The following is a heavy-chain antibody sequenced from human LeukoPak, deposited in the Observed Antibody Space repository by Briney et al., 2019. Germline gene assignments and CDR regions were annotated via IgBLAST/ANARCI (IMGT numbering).Heavy chain of an antibody. V-gene: IGHV4-39*07. Sequence: SGTLSHTCSVPGDSLIGYYWGWIRQPPRKGLEWVGNIYYTGNTYYNSSLMSRVTISLDTSNNQISQKVISMTAADTAVYYCARVACADTAMAPTVDYWGQGTLVTVSS. CDR3: ARVACADTAMAPTVDY. D-gene: IGHD5-18*01. J-gene: IGHJ4*02. CDR1: GDSLIGYY. CDR2: IYYTGNT.